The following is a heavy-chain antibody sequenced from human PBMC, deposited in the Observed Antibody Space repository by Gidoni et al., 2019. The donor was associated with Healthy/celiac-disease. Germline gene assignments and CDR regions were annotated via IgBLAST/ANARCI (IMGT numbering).Heavy chain of an antibody. Sequence: QVQLQESGPGLVTLSQTLSLTCTVSGGSISSGGSYWSWIRQHPGKGLEWIGYIYYSGSTYYNPSLKSRVTISVDTSKNQFSLKLSSVTAADTAVYYCARDARDCSSTSCYHWFDPWGQGTLVTVSS. CDR1: GGSISSGGSY. J-gene: IGHJ5*02. V-gene: IGHV4-31*03. CDR2: IYYSGST. CDR3: ARDARDCSSTSCYHWFDP. D-gene: IGHD2-2*01.